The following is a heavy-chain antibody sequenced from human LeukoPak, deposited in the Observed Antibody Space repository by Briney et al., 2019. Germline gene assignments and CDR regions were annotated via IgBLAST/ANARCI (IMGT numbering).Heavy chain of an antibody. CDR2: INHSGST. D-gene: IGHD3-22*01. J-gene: IGHJ4*02. Sequence: PSETLSLTCAVYGGSFSGYYWSWIRQPPGKGLEWIGEINHSGSTNYNPSLKSRVTISVDTSKNQFSLKLGSVTAADTAVYYCARGGYYDSSGYYSVDYWGQGTLVTVSS. CDR1: GGSFSGYY. CDR3: ARGGYYDSSGYYSVDY. V-gene: IGHV4-34*01.